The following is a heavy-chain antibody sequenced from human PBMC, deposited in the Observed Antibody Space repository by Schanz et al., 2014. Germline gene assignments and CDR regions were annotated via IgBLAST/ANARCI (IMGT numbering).Heavy chain of an antibody. CDR1: GFTVSNSY. CDR3: ARDLSSLIQGDV. J-gene: IGHJ6*04. D-gene: IGHD2-2*01. Sequence: DVQLVDSGGGLVQPGGSLRLSCAASGFTVSNSYIHWVRQAPGKGLVWVSHINSDGTTTTYADSVKGRFTISRDNAKNLLYLQMNGLRAEDTAVYFCARDLSSLIQGDVWGKGTTVTVSS. V-gene: IGHV3-74*01. CDR2: INSDGTTT.